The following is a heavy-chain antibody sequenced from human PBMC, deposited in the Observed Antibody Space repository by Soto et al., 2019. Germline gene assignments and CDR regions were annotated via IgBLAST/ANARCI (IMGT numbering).Heavy chain of an antibody. J-gene: IGHJ6*02. CDR1: GFRFSNYA. CDR2: ISGSGGST. V-gene: IGHV3-23*01. D-gene: IGHD2-2*01. CDR3: AKDPYCTSTSCYMDV. Sequence: GGSLRLSSAASGFRFSNYAMSWVRQAPGKGLEWVSGISGSGGSTYYADSVKGRFTISRDNSKNTLYLQMNSLRAEDTAVYYCAKDPYCTSTSCYMDVWGQGTTVTVSS.